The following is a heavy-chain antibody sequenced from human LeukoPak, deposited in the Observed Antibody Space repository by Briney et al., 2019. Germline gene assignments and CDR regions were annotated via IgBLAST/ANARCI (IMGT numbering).Heavy chain of an antibody. Sequence: PSETLSLTCTVAGGSISRYYWRWVRQPPGKGREWIGYIYYRGSNNYNPSLKRRVNISGEKSKKQFSRRRSSVTAADTAVYYCARALSLEMSSGYYYFDYWGQGTLVTVSS. CDR1: GGSISRYY. J-gene: IGHJ4*02. V-gene: IGHV4-59*12. CDR2: IYYRGSN. D-gene: IGHD3-22*01. CDR3: ARALSLEMSSGYYYFDY.